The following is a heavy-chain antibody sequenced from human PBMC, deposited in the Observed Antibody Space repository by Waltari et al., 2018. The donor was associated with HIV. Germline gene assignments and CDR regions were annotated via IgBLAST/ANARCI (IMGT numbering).Heavy chain of an antibody. Sequence: QVQLVQSGSELKKPGASVKISCKASGYRFTSYAMNWVRQAPGQGPGWMGWINTNTGNPTDAQGFTGRFVFSLDTSVSTAYLQINSLKAEDTAVYYCAKLGMKNWFDPWGQGTLVTVSS. CDR1: GYRFTSYA. CDR3: AKLGMKNWFDP. CDR2: INTNTGNP. J-gene: IGHJ5*02. D-gene: IGHD3-3*02. V-gene: IGHV7-4-1*02.